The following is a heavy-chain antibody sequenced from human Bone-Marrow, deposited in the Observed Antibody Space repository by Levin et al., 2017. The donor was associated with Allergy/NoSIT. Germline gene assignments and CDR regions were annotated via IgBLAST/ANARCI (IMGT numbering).Heavy chain of an antibody. J-gene: IGHJ4*02. CDR1: GFTVSNNY. CDR2: IYSGGRT. Sequence: GGSLRLSCAASGFTVSNNYMSWVRQAPGKGLEGVSVIYSGGRTNYADSVKGRFTISRDNSKNTLYLQMNSLRAEDTAVYYCATSPSLGYWGQGTLVTVSS. CDR3: ATSPSLGY. V-gene: IGHV3-53*01. D-gene: IGHD3-16*01.